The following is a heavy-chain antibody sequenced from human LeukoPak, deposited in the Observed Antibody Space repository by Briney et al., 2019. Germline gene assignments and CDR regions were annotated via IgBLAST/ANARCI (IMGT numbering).Heavy chain of an antibody. J-gene: IGHJ4*02. CDR2: ISGESLYK. CDR3: ARFETIDVKPLEY. Sequence: GGSLRLSCAASGFTFSSYSMNWVRQSPGKGLEWVSSISGESLYKAYADSVKDRFTISRDNAKNSVYLQMNSLRAEDTAVYYCARFETIDVKPLEYWGQGTLVTVSS. D-gene: IGHD5-24*01. CDR1: GFTFSSYS. V-gene: IGHV3-21*01.